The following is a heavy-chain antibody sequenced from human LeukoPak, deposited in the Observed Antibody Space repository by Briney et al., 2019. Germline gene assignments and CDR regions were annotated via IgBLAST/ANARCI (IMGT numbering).Heavy chain of an antibody. J-gene: IGHJ6*02. Sequence: PSETLSLTCTVSGGSIGSYYWSWIRQPPGKGLEWIGYIYYSGSTNYNPSLKSRVTISVDTSKNQFSLKLSSVTAADTAVYYCARAGYSSSWYGNYYYYYGMDVWGQGTTVTVSS. V-gene: IGHV4-59*01. CDR2: IYYSGST. CDR3: ARAGYSSSWYGNYYYYYGMDV. D-gene: IGHD6-13*01. CDR1: GGSIGSYY.